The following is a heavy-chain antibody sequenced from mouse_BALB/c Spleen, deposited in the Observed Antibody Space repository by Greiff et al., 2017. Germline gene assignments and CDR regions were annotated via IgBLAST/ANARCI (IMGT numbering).Heavy chain of an antibody. CDR1: GYTFTSYW. V-gene: IGHV1S81*02. Sequence: QVQLQQPGAELVKPGASVKLSCKASGYTFTSYWMHWVKQRPGQGLEWIGEINPSNGRTNYNEKFKSKATLTVDKSSSTAYMQLSSLTSEDSAVYYCARPLYYYGRGPWFAYWGQGTLVTVSA. CDR2: INPSNGRT. J-gene: IGHJ3*01. D-gene: IGHD1-1*01. CDR3: ARPLYYYGRGPWFAY.